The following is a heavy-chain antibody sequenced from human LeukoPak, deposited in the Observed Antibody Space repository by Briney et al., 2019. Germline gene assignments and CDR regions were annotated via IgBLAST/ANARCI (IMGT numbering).Heavy chain of an antibody. CDR1: GFTFSTYA. CDR2: ISSDGRKA. Sequence: GGSLRLSCAASGFTFSTYAMHWVRQAPGKGLEWVAVISSDGRKAYYADSVKDRFTISRDNSKNTLYLQMDSLRTEDTAVYYCARERIAAATIDYWGQGTLVTVSS. CDR3: ARERIAAATIDY. V-gene: IGHV3-30*04. D-gene: IGHD6-13*01. J-gene: IGHJ4*02.